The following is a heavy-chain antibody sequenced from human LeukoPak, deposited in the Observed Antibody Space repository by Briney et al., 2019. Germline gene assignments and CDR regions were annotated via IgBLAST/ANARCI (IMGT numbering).Heavy chain of an antibody. CDR2: ISYDGSNK. CDR3: AKAPPLTVTTLIDY. D-gene: IGHD4-17*01. CDR1: GFTFSSYG. J-gene: IGHJ4*02. Sequence: PGRSLRLSCAASGFTFSSYGMHWVRQAPGKGLEWVAVISYDGSNKYYADSVKGRFTISRDNSKNTLYLQMNSLRAEDTAVYYCAKAPPLTVTTLIDYWGQGTLVTVSS. V-gene: IGHV3-30*18.